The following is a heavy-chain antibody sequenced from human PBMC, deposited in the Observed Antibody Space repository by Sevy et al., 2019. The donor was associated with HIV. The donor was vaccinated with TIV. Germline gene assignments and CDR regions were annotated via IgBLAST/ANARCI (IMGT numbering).Heavy chain of an antibody. D-gene: IGHD3-10*01. CDR2: INHSGST. CDR1: GGSFSGYY. Sequence: SETLSLTCAVYGGSFSGYYWSWIRQPPGKGLEWIGEINHSGSTNYNPSLKSRVTISVDTSKNQFSLKLSSVTAADTAVYYCARGGSGSYYPYYYYYGMDVWGQGTTVTVSS. J-gene: IGHJ6*02. CDR3: ARGGSGSYYPYYYYYGMDV. V-gene: IGHV4-34*01.